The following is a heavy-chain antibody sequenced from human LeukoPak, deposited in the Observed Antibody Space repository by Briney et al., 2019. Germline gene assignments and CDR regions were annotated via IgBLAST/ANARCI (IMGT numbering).Heavy chain of an antibody. J-gene: IGHJ6*03. V-gene: IGHV4-59*13. CDR3: ARVGGGDYMHV. CDR2: IYYSGST. Sequence: PSETLSLTCTVSGGSISSYYWSWIRQPPGKGLEWSGYIYYSGSTNYNPSLKSRVTISVDTSKNQFSLKLSSVNAADTAVYYCARVGGGDYMHVWGKGTTVTVSS. CDR1: GGSISSYY. D-gene: IGHD3-16*01.